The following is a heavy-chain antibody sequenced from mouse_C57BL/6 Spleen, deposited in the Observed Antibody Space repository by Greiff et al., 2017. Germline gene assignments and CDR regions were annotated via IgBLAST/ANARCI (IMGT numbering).Heavy chain of an antibody. Sequence: DVKLEESGPGLVKPSQSLSLTCSATGYSITSGYYWNWIRQFPGNKLEWMGYISYDGSNNYNPSLKNRISITRDPSKNQFFLKLHSVTTEDTVAYYCASGMNYYGSRPLWYFGVRGTGTT. CDR1: GYSITSGYY. J-gene: IGHJ1*03. CDR2: ISYDGSN. D-gene: IGHD1-1*01. V-gene: IGHV3-6*01. CDR3: ASGMNYYGSRPLWYFGV.